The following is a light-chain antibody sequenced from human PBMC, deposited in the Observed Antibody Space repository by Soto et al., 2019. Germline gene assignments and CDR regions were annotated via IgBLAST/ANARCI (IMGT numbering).Light chain of an antibody. CDR3: QQYGSSPLT. CDR2: GAS. J-gene: IGKJ4*01. V-gene: IGKV3-20*01. Sequence: EIVLTQSPGTLSLSPGERATLSCRASQSVSSSYLAWYQQKPGQAPRLLIYGASSRATGIPDRFSGSGSGTDFTLTISRLEPEDFAVYYCQQYGSSPLTFGGRTKVAIK. CDR1: QSVSSSY.